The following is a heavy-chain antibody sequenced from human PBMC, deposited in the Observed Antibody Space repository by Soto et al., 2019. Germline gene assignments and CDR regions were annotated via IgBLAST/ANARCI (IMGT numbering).Heavy chain of an antibody. Sequence: SETLSLTCNVSGGSVSGYHWSWIRQPPGKVLEWIGYVYNNGNTYYNPSLESRVTISVDTSKNQISLKLSSVTAADTAMYYCACIFSGGYGYGFYYYGMDVWGQGTTVTVSS. D-gene: IGHD5-18*01. CDR3: ACIFSGGYGYGFYYYGMDV. J-gene: IGHJ6*02. CDR2: VYNNGNT. CDR1: GGSVSGYH. V-gene: IGHV4-59*02.